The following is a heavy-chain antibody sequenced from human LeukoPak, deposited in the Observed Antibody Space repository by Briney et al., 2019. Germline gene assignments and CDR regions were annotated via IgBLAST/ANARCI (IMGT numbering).Heavy chain of an antibody. D-gene: IGHD5-24*01. V-gene: IGHV1-69*02. Sequence: ASVKVSCKASGGTFSSYTISWVRQAPGQGLEWMGRIIPILGIANYAQKFQGRVTITADKSTSTAYMELSSLRSEDTAAYYYASSGFGDGYNFDYWGQGTLVTVSS. CDR1: GGTFSSYT. CDR3: ASSGFGDGYNFDY. CDR2: IIPILGIA. J-gene: IGHJ4*02.